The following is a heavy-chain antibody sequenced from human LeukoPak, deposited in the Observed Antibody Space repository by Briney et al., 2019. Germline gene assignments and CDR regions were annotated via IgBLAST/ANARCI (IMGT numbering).Heavy chain of an antibody. CDR1: GFTFSHFW. V-gene: IGHV3-23*01. Sequence: GGSLRLSCAASGFTFSHFWMSWVRQAPGKGLEWVSAISGSGGSTYYADSVKGRFTISRDNSKNTLYLQMNSLRAEDTAVYYCAKDPDYGEYMLWGQGTLVTVSS. CDR3: AKDPDYGEYML. D-gene: IGHD4-17*01. J-gene: IGHJ4*02. CDR2: ISGSGGST.